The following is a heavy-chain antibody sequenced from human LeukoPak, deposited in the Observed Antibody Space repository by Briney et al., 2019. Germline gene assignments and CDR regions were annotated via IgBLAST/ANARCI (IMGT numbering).Heavy chain of an antibody. CDR1: GFTFSSYG. V-gene: IGHV3-30*02. Sequence: GRSLRHSCAASGFTFSSYGMHWVRQAPGKGLEWVAFIRYDGSNKYYADSVKGRFTISRDNSKNTLYLQMNSLRAEDTAVYYCAKIPIAAATSDFDYWGQGTLVTVSS. D-gene: IGHD6-13*01. J-gene: IGHJ4*02. CDR3: AKIPIAAATSDFDY. CDR2: IRYDGSNK.